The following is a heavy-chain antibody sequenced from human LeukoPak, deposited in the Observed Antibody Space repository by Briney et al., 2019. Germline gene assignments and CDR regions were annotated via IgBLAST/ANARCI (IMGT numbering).Heavy chain of an antibody. CDR2: INHSGST. CDR1: GGSFSGYY. D-gene: IGHD3-22*01. CDR3: ARDGGYYYESSGTYYFDY. V-gene: IGHV4-34*01. Sequence: PSETLSLTCAVYGGSFSGYYWSWIRQPPGKGLEWIGEINHSGSTNYNPSLKSRVTILVETTKNQFSMKLSYLPAADTAVYYCARDGGYYYESSGTYYFDYWGQGTLVTVSS. J-gene: IGHJ4*02.